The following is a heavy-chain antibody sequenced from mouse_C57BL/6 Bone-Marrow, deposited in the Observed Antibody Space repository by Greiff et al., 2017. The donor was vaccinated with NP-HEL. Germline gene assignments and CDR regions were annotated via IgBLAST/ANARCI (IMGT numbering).Heavy chain of an antibody. CDR3: ARRQLRHLDY. CDR2: ILPGSGST. D-gene: IGHD3-2*02. J-gene: IGHJ2*01. CDR1: GYTFTGYW. V-gene: IGHV1-9*01. Sequence: VQLQQSGAELMKPGASVKLSCKATGYTFTGYWIEWVKQRPGHGLEWIGEILPGSGSTNYIEKFKGKATFTADTSSNTAYMQLSSLTTEDSAIYYCARRQLRHLDYWGQGTTLTVSS.